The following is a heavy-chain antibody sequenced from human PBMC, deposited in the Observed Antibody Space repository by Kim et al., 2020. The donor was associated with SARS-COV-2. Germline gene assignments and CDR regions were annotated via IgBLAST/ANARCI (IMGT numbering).Heavy chain of an antibody. Sequence: NYNPSLKSRVTISVDTSKNQFSLKLSSVTAADTAVYYCARFSIAAAAFDYWGQGTLVTVSS. V-gene: IGHV4-34*01. J-gene: IGHJ4*02. CDR3: ARFSIAAAAFDY. D-gene: IGHD6-13*01.